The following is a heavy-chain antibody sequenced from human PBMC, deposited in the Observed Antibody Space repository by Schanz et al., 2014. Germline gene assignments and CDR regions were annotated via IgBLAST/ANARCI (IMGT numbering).Heavy chain of an antibody. CDR1: GFPFSDYF. Sequence: QVQLVDSGGGLVKPGGSLRLSCTASGFPFSDYFMAWIRQPPGRGLEWVSYIGNGGVTIYYADSVKGRFTISRDNSKNSLYLQMNSLRAEDTSVYYCARIGGSVFDYWPGGTLVTVSS. V-gene: IGHV3-11*01. CDR3: ARIGGSVFDY. CDR2: IGNGGVTI. J-gene: IGHJ4*02. D-gene: IGHD3-10*01.